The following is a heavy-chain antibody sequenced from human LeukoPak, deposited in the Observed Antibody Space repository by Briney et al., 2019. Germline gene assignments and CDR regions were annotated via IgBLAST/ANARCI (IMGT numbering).Heavy chain of an antibody. CDR3: AKDLHPRVVVMGEFGY. V-gene: IGHV3-23*01. CDR2: LSVSGGTT. D-gene: IGHD3-22*01. J-gene: IGHJ4*02. Sequence: PGGSLRLSCAASGFTFSNFGMSWVRQAPGRGLEWVSGLSVSGGTTYYADSVKGRFTISRDNSKNTLYLQMNSLRAEDTAVYCCAKDLHPRVVVMGEFGYWGQGTLVTVSS. CDR1: GFTFSNFG.